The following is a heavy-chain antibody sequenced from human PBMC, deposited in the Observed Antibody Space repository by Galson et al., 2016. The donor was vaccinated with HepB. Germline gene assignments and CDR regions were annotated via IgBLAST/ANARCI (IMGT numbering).Heavy chain of an antibody. J-gene: IGHJ4*02. V-gene: IGHV3-11*01. Sequence: SLRLSCAASGFTFGDYAMSWFRQAPGKGLEWVSYIGSTGSTIYYADSVKGRFTISRDNAKNSLYLQMNSLRVEDTAVYYCVGGGGYSLGAYFDYWGQGTLVTVSS. CDR2: IGSTGSTI. CDR3: VGGGGYSLGAYFDY. D-gene: IGHD5-18*01. CDR1: GFTFGDYA.